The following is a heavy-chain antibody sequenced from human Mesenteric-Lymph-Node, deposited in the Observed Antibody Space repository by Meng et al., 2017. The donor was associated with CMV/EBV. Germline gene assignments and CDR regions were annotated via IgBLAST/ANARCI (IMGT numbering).Heavy chain of an antibody. CDR3: ARDRGYFDY. V-gene: IGHV3-23*03. J-gene: IGHJ4*02. Sequence: ETLSLTCTVSGGSISSSSYYWGWIRQPPGKGLEWVSLLYSGGSNTYYADSVKGRFTISRDLSKNTLYLQMNSLRVEDTAVYYCARDRGYFDYWGQGTLVTVSS. CDR1: GGSISSSSYY. CDR2: LYSGGSNT.